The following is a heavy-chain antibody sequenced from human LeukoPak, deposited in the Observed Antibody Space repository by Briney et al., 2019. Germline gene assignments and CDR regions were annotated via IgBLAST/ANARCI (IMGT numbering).Heavy chain of an antibody. Sequence: PSETLSLTCAVYGVSFSGYYWSWIRQPPGKGLEWIGEINHSGSTNYNPSLKSRVTISVDTSKNQFSLKLSSVTAADTAVYYCARAPGGGAAWSYYFDYWGQGTLVTVSS. V-gene: IGHV4-34*01. CDR2: INHSGST. CDR3: ARAPGGGAAWSYYFDY. D-gene: IGHD1-14*01. CDR1: GVSFSGYY. J-gene: IGHJ4*02.